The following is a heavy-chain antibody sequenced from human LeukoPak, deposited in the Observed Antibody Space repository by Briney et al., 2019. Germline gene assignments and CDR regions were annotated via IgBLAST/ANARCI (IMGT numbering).Heavy chain of an antibody. CDR2: TYYRSKLYN. V-gene: IGHV6-1*01. CDR3: ARVDLARGWVDI. CDR1: GDNVSSNSGS. D-gene: IGHD3-10*01. Sequence: SETVSLMCSICGDNVSSNSGSWKWIRQSPARGLVCREMTYYRSKLYNDYAVSLQSRITINTDKSKNQFSLQLSSVTPADTAVYFCARVDLARGWVDICGQGTMVTVSS. J-gene: IGHJ3*02.